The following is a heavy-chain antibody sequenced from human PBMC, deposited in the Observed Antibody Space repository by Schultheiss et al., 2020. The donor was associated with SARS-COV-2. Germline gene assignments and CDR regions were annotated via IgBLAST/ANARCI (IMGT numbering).Heavy chain of an antibody. J-gene: IGHJ3*02. CDR2: IDWDDDK. CDR1: GFSLSTSGMR. D-gene: IGHD1-14*01. V-gene: IGHV2-5*08. Sequence: SGPTLVKPTQTLTLTCTFSGFSLSTSGMRASWIRQPPGKALEWLARIDWDDDKRYSPSLKSRLTITKDTSKSQVVLTMTNMDPVDTATYYCAHRRRSRKGISGDAFDIWGQGTMVTVSS. CDR3: AHRRRSRKGISGDAFDI.